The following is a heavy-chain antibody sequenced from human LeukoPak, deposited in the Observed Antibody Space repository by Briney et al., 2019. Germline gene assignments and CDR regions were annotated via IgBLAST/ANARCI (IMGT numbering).Heavy chain of an antibody. V-gene: IGHV4-34*01. J-gene: IGHJ4*02. Sequence: SETLSLTCAVYGGSFSGYYWSWIRQPPGKGLEWIGEINHSGSTNYNPSLTSRVTISVDTSKNQFSLKLSSVTAADTAGYYCARGAVDTAMAGESYFNYWAQETLVTVPS. CDR3: ARGAVDTAMAGESYFNY. CDR2: INHSGST. D-gene: IGHD5-18*01. CDR1: GGSFSGYY.